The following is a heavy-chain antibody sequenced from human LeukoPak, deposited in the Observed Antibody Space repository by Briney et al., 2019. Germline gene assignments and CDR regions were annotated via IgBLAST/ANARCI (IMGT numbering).Heavy chain of an antibody. CDR1: GFTFSSYA. CDR2: ISGSGGST. D-gene: IGHD1-26*01. J-gene: IGHJ6*03. CDR3: ARSTPRVGYYYYYMDV. Sequence: PGGSLRLSCAASGFTFSSYAMSWVRQAPGKGLEWVSAISGSGGSTYYADSVKGRFTISRDNAKNSLYLQMNSLRAEDTAVYYCARSTPRVGYYYYYMDVWGKGTTVTVSS. V-gene: IGHV3-23*01.